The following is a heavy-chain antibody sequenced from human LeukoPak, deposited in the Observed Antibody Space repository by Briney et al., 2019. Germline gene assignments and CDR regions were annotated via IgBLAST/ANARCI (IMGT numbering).Heavy chain of an antibody. CDR1: GFTLSSYA. CDR3: ATVRIAAAGGYYYGMDV. D-gene: IGHD6-13*01. CDR2: INYSGGST. J-gene: IGHJ6*02. Sequence: GGSLSLSCAASGFTLSSYAMSWVRQARGKGMEWVSAINYSGGSTYYADSVKGRFTISRDNSKNTLYLQMNSLRAEETAVYYCATVRIAAAGGYYYGMDVWGQGTTVTVSS. V-gene: IGHV3-23*01.